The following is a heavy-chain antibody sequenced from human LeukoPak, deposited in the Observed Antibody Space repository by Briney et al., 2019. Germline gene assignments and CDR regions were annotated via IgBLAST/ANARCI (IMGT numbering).Heavy chain of an antibody. CDR1: GYTFTSYG. CDR3: ARDETYYYDSSGYYPFDY. Sequence: GASVKVSRKASGYTFTSYGISWVRQAPGQGLEWMGWISAYNGNTNYAQKLQGRVTMTTDTSTSTAYMELRSLRSDDTAVYYCARDETYYYDSSGYYPFDYWGQGTLVTVSS. CDR2: ISAYNGNT. V-gene: IGHV1-18*01. J-gene: IGHJ4*02. D-gene: IGHD3-22*01.